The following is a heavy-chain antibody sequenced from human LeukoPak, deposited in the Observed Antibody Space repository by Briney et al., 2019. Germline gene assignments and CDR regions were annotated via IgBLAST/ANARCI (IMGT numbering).Heavy chain of an antibody. D-gene: IGHD2-8*01. CDR2: IYSDNT. Sequence: PGGSLRLSCAASGFTFSSYEVNWVRQAPGKGLEWVSFIYSDNTHYSDSVKGRFTISRDNSKNTLYLQMNSLRAEDTAVYYCARDLYCTNGVCFPTDYWGQGTLVTVSS. V-gene: IGHV3-53*01. CDR1: GFTFSSYE. CDR3: ARDLYCTNGVCFPTDY. J-gene: IGHJ4*02.